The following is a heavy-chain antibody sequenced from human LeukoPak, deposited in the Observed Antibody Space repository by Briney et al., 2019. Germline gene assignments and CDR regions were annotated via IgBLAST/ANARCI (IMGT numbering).Heavy chain of an antibody. Sequence: GGSLRLSCGASGFTFSNYGMNWVRQAPGKGLEWISYISSSSSIIYYADSVKGRFTISRDNAKNSLYLQMNSLRADDTAVYYCARDEGVGTTRTFFEYWGQGTLVTVSS. D-gene: IGHD1-26*01. CDR1: GFTFSNYG. CDR2: ISSSSSII. J-gene: IGHJ4*02. V-gene: IGHV3-48*01. CDR3: ARDEGVGTTRTFFEY.